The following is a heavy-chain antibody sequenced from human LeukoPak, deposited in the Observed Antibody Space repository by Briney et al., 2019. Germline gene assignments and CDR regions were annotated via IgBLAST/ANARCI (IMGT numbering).Heavy chain of an antibody. J-gene: IGHJ4*02. Sequence: SETLSLTCAVYGGSFSGYYWSWIRQPPGKGLEWIGEINHSGSTNYNPSLKSRVTISVDTSKNQFSLKLSSVTAADTAVYYCASHDYGDYGAYWGQGTLVTVSS. CDR2: INHSGST. D-gene: IGHD4-17*01. V-gene: IGHV4-34*01. CDR1: GGSFSGYY. CDR3: ASHDYGDYGAY.